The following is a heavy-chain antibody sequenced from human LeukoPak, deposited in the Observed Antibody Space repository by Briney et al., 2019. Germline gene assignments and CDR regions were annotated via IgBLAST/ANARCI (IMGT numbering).Heavy chain of an antibody. J-gene: IGHJ4*02. CDR2: ISGSGGST. CDR1: GFTFSSYA. V-gene: IGHV3-23*01. Sequence: PGGSLRLSCAASGFTFSSYAMSWVRQAPGKGLEWVSAISGSGGSTYYADSVKGRFTISRDNSKNTLYLQMNSLRAEDTAVYYCAKDRTAYYYDSSGPDAYFDYWGQGTLVTVSS. CDR3: AKDRTAYYYDSSGPDAYFDY. D-gene: IGHD3-22*01.